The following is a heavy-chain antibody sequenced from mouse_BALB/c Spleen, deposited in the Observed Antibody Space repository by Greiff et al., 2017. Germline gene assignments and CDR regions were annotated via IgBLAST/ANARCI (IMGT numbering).Heavy chain of an antibody. CDR1: GYTFSSYW. CDR2: ILPGSGST. CDR3: ASGDSWFAY. V-gene: IGHV1-9*01. D-gene: IGHD2-13*01. Sequence: QVQLQQSGAELMKPGASVKISCKATGYTFSSYWIEWVKQRPGHGLEWIGEILPGSGSTNYNEKFKDKAILTVDKSSSTAYMQLSSLTSEDSAVYYCASGDSWFAYWGQGTLVTVSA. J-gene: IGHJ3*01.